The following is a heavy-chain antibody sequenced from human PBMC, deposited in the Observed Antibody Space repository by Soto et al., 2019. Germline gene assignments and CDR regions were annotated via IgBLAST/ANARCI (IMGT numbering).Heavy chain of an antibody. Sequence: AASVKVSCKASGYTFTSYGISWVRQAPGQGLEWMGWISAYNGNTNYAQKLQGRVTMTTDTSTSTAYMELRSLRSDDTAVYYCARDGALDQFIALDYWGQGTLVTVSS. D-gene: IGHD2-15*01. V-gene: IGHV1-18*01. CDR2: ISAYNGNT. CDR3: ARDGALDQFIALDY. CDR1: GYTFTSYG. J-gene: IGHJ4*02.